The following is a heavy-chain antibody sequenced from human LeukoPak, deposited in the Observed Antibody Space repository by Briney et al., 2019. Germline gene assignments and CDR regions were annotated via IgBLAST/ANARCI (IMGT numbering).Heavy chain of an antibody. CDR1: GGSFSGYY. CDR3: ARGRRWYSSSPPVYYYYGMDV. CDR2: INHSGST. Sequence: PSETLSLTCAVYGGSFSGYYWSWIRQPPGKGLEWIGEINHSGSTNYNPSLKSRVTISVDTSKNQFSLKLSSVTAADTAVYYCARGRRWYSSSPPVYYYYGMDVWGQGTTVTVSS. J-gene: IGHJ6*02. D-gene: IGHD6-6*01. V-gene: IGHV4-34*01.